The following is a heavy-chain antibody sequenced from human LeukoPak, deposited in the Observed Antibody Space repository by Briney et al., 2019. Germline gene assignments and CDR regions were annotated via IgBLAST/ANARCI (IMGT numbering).Heavy chain of an antibody. CDR3: ARDSLWFGELFRFYYYYMDV. CDR2: ISSSSSYI. CDR1: GFTFSSYS. D-gene: IGHD3-10*01. J-gene: IGHJ6*03. Sequence: PGGSLRLSCAASGFTFSSYSMNWVRQAPGKGLEWVSSISSSSSYIYYADSVKGRFTISRDNAKNSLYLQMNSLRAEETAVYYCARDSLWFGELFRFYYYYMDVWGKGTTVTISS. V-gene: IGHV3-21*01.